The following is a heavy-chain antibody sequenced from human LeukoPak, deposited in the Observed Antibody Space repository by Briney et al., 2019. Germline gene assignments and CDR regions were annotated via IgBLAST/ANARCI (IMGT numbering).Heavy chain of an antibody. CDR1: GXTFDDYG. Sequence: GGSLRLSCAASGXTFDDYGMSWVRQAPGKGPEWVSGINWSGGRTGYADSVKGRLTISRDNAKNSLYLQMNSLRAEDTALYYCARDGGLYGMDVWGQGTTVTVSS. CDR3: ARDGGLYGMDV. J-gene: IGHJ6*02. D-gene: IGHD3-16*01. CDR2: INWSGGRT. V-gene: IGHV3-20*04.